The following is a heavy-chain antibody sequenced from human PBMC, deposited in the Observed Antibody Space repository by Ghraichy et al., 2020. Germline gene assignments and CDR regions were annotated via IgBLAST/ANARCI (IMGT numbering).Heavy chain of an antibody. CDR3: ARDPNLFVYFDY. Sequence: GGSLRLSCAASGFTFSSYSMNWVRQAPGKGLEWVSSISSSSSYIYYADSVKGRFTLSRDNAKNSLYLQMSSLRAEDTAVYYCARDPNLFVYFDYWGQEPWSPSPQ. CDR2: ISSSSSYI. V-gene: IGHV3-21*01. CDR1: GFTFSSYS. D-gene: IGHD2-21*01. J-gene: IGHJ4*01.